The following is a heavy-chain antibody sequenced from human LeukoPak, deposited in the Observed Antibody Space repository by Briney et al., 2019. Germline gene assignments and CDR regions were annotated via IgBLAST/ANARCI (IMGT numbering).Heavy chain of an antibody. CDR1: GGSISSYC. Sequence: SETLSLTCTVSGGSISSYCWSWIRQPAGKGLEWIGRIYTTGITDYNPSLKSRVTMSVHTSKNQFSLKLNSVTAADTAVYYCARHENDAFDIWGQGTMVTVSS. V-gene: IGHV4-4*07. CDR2: IYTTGIT. J-gene: IGHJ3*02. CDR3: ARHENDAFDI.